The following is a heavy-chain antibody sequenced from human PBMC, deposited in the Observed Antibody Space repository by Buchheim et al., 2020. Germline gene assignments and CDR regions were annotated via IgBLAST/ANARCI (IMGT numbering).Heavy chain of an antibody. CDR2: IWYDGSNK. J-gene: IGHJ5*02. CDR3: AREEVAVAGVGGFDP. V-gene: IGHV3-33*01. CDR1: GFTFSSYG. Sequence: QVQLVESGGGVVQPGRSLRLSCAASGFTFSSYGMHWVRQAPGKGLEWVAVIWYDGSNKYYADSVKGRFTISRDNSKNTLYLQMNSLRAEDTAVYYCAREEVAVAGVGGFDPWGQGTL. D-gene: IGHD6-19*01.